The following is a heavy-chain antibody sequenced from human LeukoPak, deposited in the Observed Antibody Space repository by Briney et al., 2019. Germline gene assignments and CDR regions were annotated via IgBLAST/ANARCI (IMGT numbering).Heavy chain of an antibody. Sequence: SETLSLTCTVSGGSISSYYWSWIRQPAGKGLEWIGRIYTSGSTNYNPSLKSRVTMSVDTSKNQFSLKLSSVTAADTAVYYCAGGDWNYGAFDIWGQGTMVTVSS. J-gene: IGHJ3*02. CDR1: GGSISSYY. D-gene: IGHD1-7*01. V-gene: IGHV4-4*07. CDR3: AGGDWNYGAFDI. CDR2: IYTSGST.